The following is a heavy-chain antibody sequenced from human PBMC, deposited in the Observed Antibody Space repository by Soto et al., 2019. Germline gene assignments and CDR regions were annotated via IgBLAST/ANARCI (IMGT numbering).Heavy chain of an antibody. D-gene: IGHD5-12*01. V-gene: IGHV1-46*01. J-gene: IGHJ4*02. CDR2: INPSGGST. CDR3: ARDRRRDGYNSHFDY. Sequence: AASVKVSFKASGYTFTSYYMHWVRQAPGQGLEWMGIINPSGGSTSYAQKFQGRVTMTRDTSTSTVYMELSSLRSEDTAVYYCARDRRRDGYNSHFDYWGQGTLVTVSS. CDR1: GYTFTSYY.